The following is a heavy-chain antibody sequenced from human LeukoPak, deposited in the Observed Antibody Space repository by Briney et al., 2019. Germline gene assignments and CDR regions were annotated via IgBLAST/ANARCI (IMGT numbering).Heavy chain of an antibody. V-gene: IGHV4-39*01. CDR2: IYYSGST. CDR3: ARQGRVTMIVVVISNFDY. J-gene: IGHJ4*02. Sequence: SETLSLTCIVSGGSISSSSYYWGWIRQPPGKGLEWIGSIYYSGSTYYNPSLKSRVTISVDTSKNQFSLKLSSVTAADTAVYYCARQGRVTMIVVVISNFDYWGQGTLVTVSS. CDR1: GGSISSSSYY. D-gene: IGHD3-22*01.